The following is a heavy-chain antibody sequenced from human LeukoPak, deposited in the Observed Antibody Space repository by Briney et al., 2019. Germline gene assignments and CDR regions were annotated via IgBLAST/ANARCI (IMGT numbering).Heavy chain of an antibody. V-gene: IGHV1-58*01. CDR2: IVVGSGNT. CDR1: GFTFTSSA. D-gene: IGHD2-21*02. J-gene: IGHJ4*02. CDR3: AASVVTATFDS. Sequence: ASVKVSCKASGFTFTSSAVQWGPQARGQRLEWIGWIVVGSGNTNYAQKFQERVTITRDMSTSTAYMELSSLRSEDTAVYYCAASVVTATFDSWGQRTLVTVSS.